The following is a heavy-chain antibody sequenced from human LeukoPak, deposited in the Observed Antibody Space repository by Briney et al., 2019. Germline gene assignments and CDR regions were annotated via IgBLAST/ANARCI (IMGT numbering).Heavy chain of an antibody. V-gene: IGHV4-34*01. J-gene: IGHJ4*02. CDR2: INQSGST. CDR3: ARRPRNSGTYDGPSGLDY. Sequence: KPSETLSLTCAVYGGSFSGNYWSWIRQPPGKGLEWIGEINQSGSTKYNPSLKSRVTISVDTSKNEFSLNLSSVTAADTAMYYCARRPRNSGTYDGPSGLDYWGQGTLVTVSS. CDR1: GGSFSGNY. D-gene: IGHD1-26*01.